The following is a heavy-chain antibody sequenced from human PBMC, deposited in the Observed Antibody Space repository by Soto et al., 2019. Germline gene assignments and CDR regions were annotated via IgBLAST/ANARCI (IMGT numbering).Heavy chain of an antibody. Sequence: QVQLVESGGGVVQPGRSLRLSCAASGFTFLSYAMHWVRQAPGKGLEWVAVISYDGSNKYYADSVKGRFTISRDNSKNTLYLQMNSLRAEDTAVYYCARDRRYDFWSGYHPYFQHWGQGTLVTVSS. CDR3: ARDRRYDFWSGYHPYFQH. J-gene: IGHJ1*01. V-gene: IGHV3-30-3*01. CDR1: GFTFLSYA. D-gene: IGHD3-3*01. CDR2: ISYDGSNK.